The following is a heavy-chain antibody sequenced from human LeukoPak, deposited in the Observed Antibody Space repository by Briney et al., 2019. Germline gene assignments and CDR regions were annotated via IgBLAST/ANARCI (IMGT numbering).Heavy chain of an antibody. J-gene: IGHJ5*02. D-gene: IGHD1-1*01. CDR3: ARGTWSRTGWFGP. CDR2: MYYSGTT. Sequence: SETLSLTCSVSGGSISTSSSYWGWIRQSPGQGLEWIGSMYYSGTTYYNPSLKSRVTISVATSKNQFSLKLSSVTAADTAVYYCARGTWSRTGWFGPWGQGTLVIVSS. V-gene: IGHV4-39*07. CDR1: GGSISTSSSY.